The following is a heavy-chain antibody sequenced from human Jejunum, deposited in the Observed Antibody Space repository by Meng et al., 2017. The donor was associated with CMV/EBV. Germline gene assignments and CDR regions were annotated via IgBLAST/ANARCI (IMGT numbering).Heavy chain of an antibody. CDR3: GDPPAGY. CDR2: IFHSGAT. Sequence: ILSLTCVVAGGSLIGTNWWNWVRQPPGGSLEWIGEIFHSGATNYNPSLKSRVTISIDNSKNQFSLKLTSMTAADTAVYFCGDPPAGYWGQGILVTVSS. CDR1: GGSLIGTNW. V-gene: IGHV4/OR15-8*02. J-gene: IGHJ4*02.